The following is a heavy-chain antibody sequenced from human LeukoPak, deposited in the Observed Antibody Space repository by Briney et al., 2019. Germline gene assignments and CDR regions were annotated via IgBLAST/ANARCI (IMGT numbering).Heavy chain of an antibody. V-gene: IGHV3-23*01. CDR2: ISGSGGST. J-gene: IGHJ4*02. Sequence: PGGSLRLSCAASGFTFATYTMGWVRQAPGQGLEWVSDISGSGGSTYYADSVRGRFTISRDNSRNTLFLQMNSLRVEDTAIYHCAQAGAGGSSYDYWGQGTLVPVSS. CDR1: GFTFATYT. D-gene: IGHD3-16*01. CDR3: AQAGAGGSSYDY.